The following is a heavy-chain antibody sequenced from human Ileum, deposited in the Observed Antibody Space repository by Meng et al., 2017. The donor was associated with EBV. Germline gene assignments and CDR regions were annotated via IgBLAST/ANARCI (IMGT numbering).Heavy chain of an antibody. Sequence: HVQLQESGPGLVKPSEPLSLTFTVSGGSVSSAHSFWTWIRQPPGKGLEWIGYMSYSGSTNYSPPLESRVTISVDTSKNQFSLKLSSVTAADTAVYYCAGDPHSGSPHWGQGTLVTVSS. D-gene: IGHD1-26*01. CDR1: GGSVSSAHSF. CDR2: MSYSGST. CDR3: AGDPHSGSPH. V-gene: IGHV4-61*01. J-gene: IGHJ4*02.